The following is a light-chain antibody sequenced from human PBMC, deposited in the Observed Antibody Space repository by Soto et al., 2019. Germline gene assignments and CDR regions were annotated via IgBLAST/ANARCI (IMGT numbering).Light chain of an antibody. Sequence: DLQMTQSPSSLSASVGDRVTITCRASQSISNYLNWYQQKPGKAPKLLIYAASSLQGGVPSRFSGSGSGTDFTLTISSLQPEDFAAYYCQQSYSTPLSFGGGTKVDIK. J-gene: IGKJ4*01. CDR3: QQSYSTPLS. CDR2: AAS. V-gene: IGKV1-39*01. CDR1: QSISNY.